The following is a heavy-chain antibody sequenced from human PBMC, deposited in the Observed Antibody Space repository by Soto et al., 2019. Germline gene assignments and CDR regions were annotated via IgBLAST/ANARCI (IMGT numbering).Heavy chain of an antibody. CDR2: IIPSFGTA. CDR3: ARRLVGYIAYWYFDL. J-gene: IGHJ2*01. CDR1: GGTFSSYA. D-gene: IGHD2-2*01. Sequence: QVQLVQSGAGVKKPGSSVKVSCKASGGTFSSYAISWVRQAPGQGLEWMGGIIPSFGTANYAQKFQGRVTITADEATSSAYMELSSLRSEDTAVYYCARRLVGYIAYWYFDLWGRGTLVTVSS. V-gene: IGHV1-69*12.